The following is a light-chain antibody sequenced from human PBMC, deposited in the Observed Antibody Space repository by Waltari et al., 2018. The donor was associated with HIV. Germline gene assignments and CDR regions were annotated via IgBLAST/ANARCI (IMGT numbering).Light chain of an antibody. CDR3: ASWDGSLNGWV. CDR2: NNN. Sequence: HSVLTQPPSASGPPGQRVTISCSGGSSNIGRDTVNWYQHLPGQAPKLLIYNNNRRPSGVPDRFSGSKSGTSASLAISGLQSEDEADYYCASWDGSLNGWVFGGGTKLTVL. CDR1: SSNIGRDT. J-gene: IGLJ3*02. V-gene: IGLV1-44*01.